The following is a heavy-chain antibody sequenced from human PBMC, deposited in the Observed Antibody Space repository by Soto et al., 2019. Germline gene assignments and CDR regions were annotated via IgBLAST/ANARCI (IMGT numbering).Heavy chain of an antibody. J-gene: IGHJ1*01. CDR1: GGSISSSSYY. D-gene: IGHD3-22*01. V-gene: IGHV4-39*01. CDR2: IYYSGST. CDR3: ASSYDSSGYYQISYFQH. Sequence: SETLSLTCTVSGGSISSSSYYWGWIRQPPGKGLEWIGSIYYSGSTYYNPSLKSRVTISVDTSKNQFSLKLSSVTAADTAVYYCASSYDSSGYYQISYFQHWGQGTLVTVSS.